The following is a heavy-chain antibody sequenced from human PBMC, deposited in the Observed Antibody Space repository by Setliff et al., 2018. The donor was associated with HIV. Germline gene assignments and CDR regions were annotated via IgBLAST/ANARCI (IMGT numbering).Heavy chain of an antibody. CDR1: GGSFTDIGGSFTDYY. V-gene: IGHV4-34*01. Sequence: SETLSLTCAVFGGSFTDIGGSFTDYYWIWIRQPPGKGLEWIGEINHSGSTHYNPSLKSRFTISVDTSKNQFSLKVNSVTAADTAVYYCARDRGDYYYYMDVWGKGTTVTVS. CDR2: INHSGST. J-gene: IGHJ6*03. CDR3: ARDRGDYYYYMDV.